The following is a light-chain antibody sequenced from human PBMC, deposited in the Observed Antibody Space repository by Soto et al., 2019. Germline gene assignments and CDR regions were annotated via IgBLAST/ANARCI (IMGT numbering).Light chain of an antibody. Sequence: QSALTQPASVSGSPGQSITISCTGTSSDVGGYNYVSWYQQHPGKAPKLMIYEVSNRPSGVSNRFSGSKSGNTASLTISGLQAEDEADYYCSSYTSRGNWVFGGGTKLTVL. J-gene: IGLJ3*02. V-gene: IGLV2-14*01. CDR1: SSDVGGYNY. CDR3: SSYTSRGNWV. CDR2: EVS.